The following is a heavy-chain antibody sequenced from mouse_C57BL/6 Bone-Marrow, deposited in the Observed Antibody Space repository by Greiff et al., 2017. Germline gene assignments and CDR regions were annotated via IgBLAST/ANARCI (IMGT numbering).Heavy chain of an antibody. CDR3: TTYYSNYPFAY. J-gene: IGHJ3*01. CDR2: IDPETGGT. V-gene: IGHV1-15*01. Sequence: VQRVESGAELVRPGASVTLSCKASGYTFTDYEMHWVKQTPVHGLEWIGAIDPETGGTAYNQKFKGKAILTADKSSSTAYMELRSLTSEDSAVYYCTTYYSNYPFAYWGQGTLVTVSA. CDR1: GYTFTDYE. D-gene: IGHD2-5*01.